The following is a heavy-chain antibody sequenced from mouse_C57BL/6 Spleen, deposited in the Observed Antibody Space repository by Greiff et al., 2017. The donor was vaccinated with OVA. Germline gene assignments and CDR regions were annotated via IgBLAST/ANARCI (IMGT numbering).Heavy chain of an antibody. Sequence: QVQLKQPGAELVKPGASVKLSCKASGYTFTSYWMHWVKQRPGQGLEWIGMIHPNSGSTNYNEKFKSKATLTVDKSSSTAYMQLSSLTSEDSAVYYCAREGDGNYWYFDVWGTGTTVTVSS. CDR2: IHPNSGST. J-gene: IGHJ1*03. V-gene: IGHV1-64*01. D-gene: IGHD2-1*01. CDR3: AREGDGNYWYFDV. CDR1: GYTFTSYW.